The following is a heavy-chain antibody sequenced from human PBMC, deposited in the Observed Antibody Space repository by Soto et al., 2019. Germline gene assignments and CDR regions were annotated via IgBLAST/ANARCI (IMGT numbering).Heavy chain of an antibody. CDR1: GFTFSSYA. J-gene: IGHJ4*02. CDR2: ISYDGSNK. Sequence: QVQLVESGGGVVQPGRSLRLSCAASGFTFSSYAMHWVRQAPGKGLEWVAVISYDGSNKNYADSVKGRFTISRDNSKNTLYLHMNSLRAEDTAVYYCASDDSSGYYYNWGQGTLVTVSS. V-gene: IGHV3-30-3*01. D-gene: IGHD3-22*01. CDR3: ASDDSSGYYYN.